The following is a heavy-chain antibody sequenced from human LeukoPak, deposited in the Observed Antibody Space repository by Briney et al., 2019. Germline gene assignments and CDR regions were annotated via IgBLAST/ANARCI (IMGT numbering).Heavy chain of an antibody. CDR1: GYTFISYY. Sequence: GASVKVSCKASGYTFISYYMHWVRQAPGQGLEWMGWINPNSGGTNYAQKFQGRVTMTRDTSISTAYMELGRLRSDDTAVYYCARDGSGSYYVYYYYYMDVWGKGTTVTISS. J-gene: IGHJ6*03. CDR2: INPNSGGT. V-gene: IGHV1-2*02. D-gene: IGHD3-10*01. CDR3: ARDGSGSYYVYYYYYMDV.